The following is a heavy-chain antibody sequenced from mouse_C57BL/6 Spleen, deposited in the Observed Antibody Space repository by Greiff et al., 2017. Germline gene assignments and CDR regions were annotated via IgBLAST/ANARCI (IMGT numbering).Heavy chain of an antibody. CDR3: TEGVEDGYYWYFDV. CDR1: GFTFSNYW. J-gene: IGHJ1*03. D-gene: IGHD2-3*01. Sequence: EVKLVESGGGLVQPGGSMKLSCVASGFTFSNYWMNWVRQSPEKGLEWVAQIRLKSDNYATHYAESVKGKFTISRDDSKSSVYLQMNNLRAEDTGIYYCTEGVEDGYYWYFDVWGTGTTVTVSS. CDR2: IRLKSDNYAT. V-gene: IGHV6-3*01.